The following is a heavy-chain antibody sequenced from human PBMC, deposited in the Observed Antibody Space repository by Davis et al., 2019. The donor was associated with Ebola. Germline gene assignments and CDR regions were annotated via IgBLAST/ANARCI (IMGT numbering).Heavy chain of an antibody. Sequence: MPSETLSLTCTVSGASVSSNSYYWNWIRQPPGKGLEWIGYVYYSGSTNYNPSLKSRVTISVETSKNQFSLKLRSVTAADTAVYYCARGTSGAEHWGQGTLATVSS. J-gene: IGHJ4*02. D-gene: IGHD7-27*01. CDR1: GASVSSNSYY. CDR3: ARGTSGAEH. CDR2: VYYSGST. V-gene: IGHV4-61*01.